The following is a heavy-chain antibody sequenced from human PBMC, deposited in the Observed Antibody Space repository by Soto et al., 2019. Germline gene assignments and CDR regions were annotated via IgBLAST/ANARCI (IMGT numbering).Heavy chain of an antibody. CDR2: VYSSGNT. CDR1: GGSVSSGDYY. J-gene: IGHJ4*02. CDR3: ARDSQVLDY. V-gene: IGHV4-61*08. Sequence: SETLSLTCSVSGGSVSSGDYYWNWMRQPPGKGLEWIGCVYSSGNTKYNPSLKSRVTISRDTSKNQFSLNLNSVTAADTAVYYCARDSQVLDYWGQGTLVTASS.